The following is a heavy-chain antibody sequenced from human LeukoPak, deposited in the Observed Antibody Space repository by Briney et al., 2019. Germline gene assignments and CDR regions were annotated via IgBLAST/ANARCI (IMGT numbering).Heavy chain of an antibody. CDR1: GFTFSSYA. CDR3: AKRYGATYYYYYMDV. CDR2: ISGSGGST. D-gene: IGHD4-17*01. Sequence: GGSLRLSCAASGFTFSSYAMGWVRQAPGKGLEWVSAISGSGGSTYYADSVKGRFTISRDNSKNTLYLQMNSLRAEDTAVYYCAKRYGATYYYYYMDVWGKGTTVTVSS. J-gene: IGHJ6*03. V-gene: IGHV3-23*01.